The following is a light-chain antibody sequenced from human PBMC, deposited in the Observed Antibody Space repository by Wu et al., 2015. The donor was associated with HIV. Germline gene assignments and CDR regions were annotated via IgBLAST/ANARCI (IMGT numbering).Light chain of an antibody. CDR3: QQYNDWPYT. CDR1: QSVSSN. CDR2: GAS. Sequence: EIVLTQSPATVSLSPGERATLSCRASQSVSSNVAWYQQKPGQAPRLLIYGASTRATGVPVRFSGSGSGTEFTLTISSMQSEDFSIYYCQQYNDWPYTFGQGTKLEIK. J-gene: IGKJ2*01. V-gene: IGKV3-15*01.